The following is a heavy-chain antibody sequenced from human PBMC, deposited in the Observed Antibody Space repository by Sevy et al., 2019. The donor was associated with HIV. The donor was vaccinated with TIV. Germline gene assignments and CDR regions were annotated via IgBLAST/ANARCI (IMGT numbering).Heavy chain of an antibody. J-gene: IGHJ3*02. V-gene: IGHV1-2*06. CDR1: GYIFSDYN. Sequence: ASVKVSCKTTGYIFSDYNMHWVRQAPGQGLEWMALINPNSGDTISAQRFRGRVSMTRDTSMSTAYMELSSLTSDDTAVYYCAREDIRVPKTLLFFDIWGQGTMVTVSS. CDR3: AREDIRVPKTLLFFDI. CDR2: INPNSGDT. D-gene: IGHD2-2*01.